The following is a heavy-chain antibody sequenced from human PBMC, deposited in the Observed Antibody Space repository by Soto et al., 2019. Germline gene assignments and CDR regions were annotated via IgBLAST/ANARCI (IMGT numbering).Heavy chain of an antibody. CDR1: GXSFSTYC. J-gene: IGHJ4*02. CDR3: AKWKGYGDV. V-gene: IGHV3-23*01. D-gene: IGHD4-17*01. Sequence: GSLRLSCAVSGXSFSTYCVTWVRQAPGKGLEWVCGFIGGSGVTHYADSVKGRFTITVDDSKNTVYLQMHSLRVEDTAVYYCAKWKGYGDVWGQGTLGTVSS. CDR2: FIGGSGVT.